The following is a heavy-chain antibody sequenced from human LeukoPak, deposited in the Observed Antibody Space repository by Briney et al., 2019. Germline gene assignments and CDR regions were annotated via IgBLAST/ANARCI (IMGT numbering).Heavy chain of an antibody. CDR3: AKAWDIVVVPAAIRLDY. CDR2: ISGSGGST. J-gene: IGHJ4*02. V-gene: IGHV3-23*01. Sequence: GGSLRLSCAASGFTFSSYAMSWVRQAPGKGLEWVSAISGSGGSTYYADSVKGRFTISRDNSKNTLYLQMNSLRAEDTAVYYCAKAWDIVVVPAAIRLDYWGQGTLVTVSS. CDR1: GFTFSSYA. D-gene: IGHD2-2*02.